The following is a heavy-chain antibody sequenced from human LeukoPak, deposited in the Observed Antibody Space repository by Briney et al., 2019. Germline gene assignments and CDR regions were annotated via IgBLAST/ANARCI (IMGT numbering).Heavy chain of an antibody. CDR3: ARDPRCSSMSCYRSSFYGMDV. Sequence: GGSLRLSCAASGFTFSSYEMNWVRQAPGKGLEWVSYIIRCERSIYYADSVKGRFTISRDNAKNSLYLQMNSLRAEDTAVYYCARDPRCSSMSCYRSSFYGMDVWGQGTTVTVFS. J-gene: IGHJ6*02. D-gene: IGHD2-2*01. V-gene: IGHV3-48*03. CDR2: IIRCERSI. CDR1: GFTFSSYE.